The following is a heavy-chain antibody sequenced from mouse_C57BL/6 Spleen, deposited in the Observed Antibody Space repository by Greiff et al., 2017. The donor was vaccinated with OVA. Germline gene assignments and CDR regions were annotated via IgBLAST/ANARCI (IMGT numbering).Heavy chain of an antibody. Sequence: VQLQQSGPELVKPGASVKMSCKASGYTFTDYNMHWVKQSHGKSLERIGYINPNNGGTSYNQKFKGKATLTVNKSSSTAYMELRSLTSEDSAVYYCARPLDYDYGLFAYWGQGTLVTVSA. CDR2: INPNNGGT. J-gene: IGHJ3*01. CDR1: GYTFTDYN. D-gene: IGHD2-4*01. V-gene: IGHV1-22*01. CDR3: ARPLDYDYGLFAY.